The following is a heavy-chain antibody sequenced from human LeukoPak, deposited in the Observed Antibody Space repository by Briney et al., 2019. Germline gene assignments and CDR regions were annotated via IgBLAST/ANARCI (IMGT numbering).Heavy chain of an antibody. V-gene: IGHV3-11*01. D-gene: IGHD4-23*01. CDR2: ISGSGSTV. J-gene: IGHJ5*01. Sequence: KPGGSLRLSCAASGFTFSDYYMSWIRQAPGKGLEWVSYISGSGSTVYYAASVRGRFTISQDNAKNSLFLQMNSLRAEDTAVYYCARDRGNSDPGDWFDSWGQGTLVTVSS. CDR3: ARDRGNSDPGDWFDS. CDR1: GFTFSDYY.